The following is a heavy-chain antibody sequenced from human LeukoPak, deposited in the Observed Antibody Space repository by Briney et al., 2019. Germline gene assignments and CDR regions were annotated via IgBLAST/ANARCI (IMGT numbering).Heavy chain of an antibody. V-gene: IGHV1-8*03. CDR3: ARGATDYGGNSLGY. Sequence: ASVKVSCKASGYTFTSYDINWVRQATGQGLEWMGWMNPNSGNTGYAQRFQGRVTITRNTSISTAYMELSSLRSEDTAVYYCARGATDYGGNSLGYWGQGTLVTVSS. D-gene: IGHD4-23*01. CDR1: GYTFTSYD. J-gene: IGHJ4*02. CDR2: MNPNSGNT.